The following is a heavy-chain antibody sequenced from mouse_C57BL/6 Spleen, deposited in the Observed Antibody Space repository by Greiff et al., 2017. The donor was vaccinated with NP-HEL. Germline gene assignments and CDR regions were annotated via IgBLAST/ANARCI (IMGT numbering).Heavy chain of an antibody. CDR2: IDPETGGT. J-gene: IGHJ2*01. Sequence: QVQLQQSGAELVRPGASVTLSCKASGYTFTDYEMHWVKQTPVHGLEWIGAIDPETGGTAYNQKFKGKAILTADTSSSTAYMELRSLTSEDSAVYYCTRRSRTGTNFDYWGQGTTLTVSS. CDR1: GYTFTDYE. D-gene: IGHD4-1*01. CDR3: TRRSRTGTNFDY. V-gene: IGHV1-15*01.